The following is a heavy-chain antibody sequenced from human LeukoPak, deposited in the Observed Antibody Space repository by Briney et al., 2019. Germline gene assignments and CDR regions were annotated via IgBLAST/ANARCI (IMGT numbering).Heavy chain of an antibody. J-gene: IGHJ4*02. CDR3: ASEKLSSSWYRGH. CDR2: ISSSGSTI. D-gene: IGHD6-13*01. CDR1: GFTFSSYE. Sequence: GGSLRLSCAVSGFTFSSYEMNWVRQAPGKGLEWVSYISSSGSTIYYADSVKGRFTISRDNAKNSLYLQMNSLRAEDTAVYYCASEKLSSSWYRGHWGQGTLVTVSS. V-gene: IGHV3-48*03.